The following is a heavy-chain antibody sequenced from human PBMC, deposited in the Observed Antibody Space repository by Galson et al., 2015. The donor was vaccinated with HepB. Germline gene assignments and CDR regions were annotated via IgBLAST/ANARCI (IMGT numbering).Heavy chain of an antibody. CDR3: ATDRMSNYGMDV. CDR1: GYTLTELS. Sequence: SVKVSCKVSGYTLTELSMHWVRQAPGKGLEWMGGFDPEDGETIYAQKFQGRVTMTEDTSTDTAYMELSSLRSEDTAVYYCATDRMSNYGMDVWGQGTTVTVSS. D-gene: IGHD2-8*01. J-gene: IGHJ6*02. CDR2: FDPEDGET. V-gene: IGHV1-24*01.